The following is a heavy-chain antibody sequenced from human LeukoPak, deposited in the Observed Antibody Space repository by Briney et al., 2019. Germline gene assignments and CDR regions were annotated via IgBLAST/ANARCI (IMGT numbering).Heavy chain of an antibody. J-gene: IGHJ4*02. D-gene: IGHD1-26*01. CDR3: ARGGAASFDY. CDR2: IYHSGST. V-gene: IGHV4-59*01. Sequence: SETLSLTCTVSGGSISSYYWSWIRQPPGKGLEWIGYIYHSGSTNYNPSLKSRVTISVDTSKNQFSLKLSSVTAADTAVYYCARGGAASFDYWGQGTLVTVSS. CDR1: GGSISSYY.